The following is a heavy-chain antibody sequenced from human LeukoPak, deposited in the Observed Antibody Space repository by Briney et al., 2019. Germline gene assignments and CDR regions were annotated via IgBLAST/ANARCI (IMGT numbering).Heavy chain of an antibody. CDR3: ASAPGYSSGWYPYSSYYYGMDV. Sequence: PSETLSLTCTVSGGSISSSSYYWGWIRQPPGKGLKWIGGIYYSGSTYYNPSLKSRVTISVDTSKNQFSLKLSSVTAADTAVYYCASAPGYSSGWYPYSSYYYGMDVWGQGTTVTVSS. D-gene: IGHD6-19*01. CDR2: IYYSGST. CDR1: GGSISSSSYY. V-gene: IGHV4-39*07. J-gene: IGHJ6*02.